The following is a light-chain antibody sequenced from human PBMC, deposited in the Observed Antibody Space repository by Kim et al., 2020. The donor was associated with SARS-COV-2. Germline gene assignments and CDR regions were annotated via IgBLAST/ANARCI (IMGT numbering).Light chain of an antibody. CDR1: SSDVGNYNY. Sequence: GQSNTISCTGTSSDVGNYNYVSWYQQHPGKAPKLMIYDVTKRPSGISDRFSGSKSGNTASLTISGLQAEDEADYYCTSFTTGSTYVFGTGTKVTVL. CDR3: TSFTTGSTYV. J-gene: IGLJ1*01. CDR2: DVT. V-gene: IGLV2-14*04.